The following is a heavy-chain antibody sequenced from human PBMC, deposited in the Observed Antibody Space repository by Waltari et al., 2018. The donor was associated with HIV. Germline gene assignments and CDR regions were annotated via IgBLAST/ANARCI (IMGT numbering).Heavy chain of an antibody. Sequence: QLHLQESGPGLVKPSETLSLTCSVSGAPISSSSYYWAWIRQPPGKGLEWIGAIYYSGTAYYNPSVKSRVSASLDASKNELSLKLTSVTATDTALYYCARLRFHSLYYFDSWGPGILVTVSS. J-gene: IGHJ4*02. V-gene: IGHV4-39*01. D-gene: IGHD3-16*01. CDR2: IYYSGTA. CDR3: ARLRFHSLYYFDS. CDR1: GAPISSSSYY.